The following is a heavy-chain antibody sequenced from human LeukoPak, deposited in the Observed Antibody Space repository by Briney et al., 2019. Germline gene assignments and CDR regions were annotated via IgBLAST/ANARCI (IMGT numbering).Heavy chain of an antibody. V-gene: IGHV4-4*02. CDR3: TRGCTNGVCYVDY. CDR2: IYHSGST. D-gene: IGHD2-8*01. J-gene: IGHJ4*02. CDR1: GGSISSSNW. Sequence: SGTLSLTCAVSGGSISSSNWWSWVRQPPGKGLEWIGEIYHSGSTNYNPSLKSRVTISVDKSKNQFSLKLSFVTAADTAVYYCTRGCTNGVCYVDYWGQGTLVTVSS.